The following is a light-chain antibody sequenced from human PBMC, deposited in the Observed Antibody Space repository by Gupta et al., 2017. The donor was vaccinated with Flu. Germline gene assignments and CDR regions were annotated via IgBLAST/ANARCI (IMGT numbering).Light chain of an antibody. CDR3: SSYGGSTTPRQV. CDR1: SSDVGGYNY. CDR2: GVN. V-gene: IGLV2-14*01. Sequence: QSALTQPASVSGSPGQSIPISCSGTSSDVGGYNYVSWYQHHPGKAPKLIIYGVNNRPSGVSDRCTGSKSGNTASLSISGLQPEDEADYYCSSYGGSTTPRQVFGGGAKLTVL. J-gene: IGLJ2*01.